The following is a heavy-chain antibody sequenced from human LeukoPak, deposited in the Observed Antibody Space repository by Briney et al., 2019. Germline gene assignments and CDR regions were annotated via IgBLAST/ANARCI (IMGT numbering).Heavy chain of an antibody. V-gene: IGHV1-69*13. CDR3: ARGQMEAYDFWSGYYLSY. J-gene: IGHJ4*02. D-gene: IGHD3-3*01. CDR2: IIPIFGTA. CDR1: GYTFTSYG. Sequence: GASVKVSCKASGYTFTSYGISWVRQAPGQGLEWMGGIIPIFGTANYAQKFQGRVTITADESTSTAYMELSSLRSEDTAVYYCARGQMEAYDFWSGYYLSYWGQGTLVTVSS.